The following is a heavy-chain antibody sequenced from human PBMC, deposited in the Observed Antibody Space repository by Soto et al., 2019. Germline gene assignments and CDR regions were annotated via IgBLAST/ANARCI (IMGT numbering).Heavy chain of an antibody. D-gene: IGHD6-13*01. J-gene: IGHJ4*02. CDR2: ISGSGGST. CDR1: GFTFSNYA. CDR3: ASNVQGKVATGGSF. Sequence: EVQLLESGGGLVQPGGSLRLSCAASGFTFSNYAMSWVRQAPGKGLEWVSAISGSGGSTYYADSVRGRFTISRDNSKNTLYLQMNSLRAEDTAVYYCASNVQGKVATGGSFWGQGTLVTVSS. V-gene: IGHV3-23*01.